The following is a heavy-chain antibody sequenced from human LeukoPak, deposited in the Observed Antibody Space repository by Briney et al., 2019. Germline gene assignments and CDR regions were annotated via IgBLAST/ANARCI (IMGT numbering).Heavy chain of an antibody. J-gene: IGHJ4*02. V-gene: IGHV3-23*01. CDR1: GFTFSSYA. Sequence: GGSLRLSCAASGFTFSSYAMSWVRQAPGKGLEWVSAISGSGGSTYYADSVKGRFTISRDKSKNTLYVQLNSLRAEDTAVCYCAKDTRITMVRGVFDYWGQGTLVTVSS. D-gene: IGHD3-10*01. CDR3: AKDTRITMVRGVFDY. CDR2: ISGSGGST.